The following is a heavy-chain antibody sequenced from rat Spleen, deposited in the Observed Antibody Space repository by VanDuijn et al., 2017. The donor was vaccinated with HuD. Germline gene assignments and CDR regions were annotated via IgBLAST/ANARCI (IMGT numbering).Heavy chain of an antibody. CDR2: ISYDGSST. CDR1: GFTFSNYY. D-gene: IGHD4-3*01. J-gene: IGHJ2*01. V-gene: IGHV5-7*01. Sequence: EVQLVESGGGLVQPGRSMKLSCAVSGFTFSNYYMAWVRQAPTKGLEWVATISYDGSSTYYRDSVKGRFTISRDNAKSTLYLQMDSLRSEDTATYYCARHNSGGYCFDYWGQGVMVTVSS. CDR3: ARHNSGGYCFDY.